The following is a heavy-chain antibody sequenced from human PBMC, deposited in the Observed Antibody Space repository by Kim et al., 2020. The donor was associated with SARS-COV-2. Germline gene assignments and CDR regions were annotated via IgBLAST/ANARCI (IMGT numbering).Heavy chain of an antibody. V-gene: IGHV5-51*01. CDR1: GYSFTSYW. D-gene: IGHD3-22*01. CDR2: IYPSDSDT. CDR3: ARLIGSGYYYFAY. J-gene: IGHJ4*01. Sequence: GESLKISCKGSGYSFTSYWIGWVRQMPGKGLELMGVIYPSDSDTRYSPSFQGQVTISADKSISTAYLQWSGLKASDTAMYYCARLIGSGYYYFAYWGHGTLVTVSS.